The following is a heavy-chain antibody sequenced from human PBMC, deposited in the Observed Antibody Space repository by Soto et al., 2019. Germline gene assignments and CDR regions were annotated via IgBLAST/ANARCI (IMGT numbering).Heavy chain of an antibody. J-gene: IGHJ4*02. V-gene: IGHV3-74*01. CDR1: GFTFSSDW. CDR2: INTDGSGT. D-gene: IGHD5-18*01. CDR3: ARDRGYTYGFDF. Sequence: PGGSLRLSCAASGFTFSSDWMHWVRQAPGKGLVWVSRINTDGSGTTYADSVKGRFTISRDNAKNMVYLQMNSLRDEDTAVYYCARDRGYTYGFDFWGQGALVTVSS.